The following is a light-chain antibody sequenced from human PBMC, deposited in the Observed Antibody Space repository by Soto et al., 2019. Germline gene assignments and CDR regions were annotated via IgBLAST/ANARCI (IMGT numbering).Light chain of an antibody. CDR1: HSISSY. CDR3: QQRYSTLIT. CDR2: AAS. J-gene: IGKJ5*01. Sequence: IQMPQSQSSLSAAVGDRVNITCRASHSISSYLNWYKTKPGKAPKLLIYAASSLQSGVPSRFSGSGSGTDVTLTISSLQPEEGATDYGQQRYSTLITVGQGTRLEIK. V-gene: IGKV1-39*01.